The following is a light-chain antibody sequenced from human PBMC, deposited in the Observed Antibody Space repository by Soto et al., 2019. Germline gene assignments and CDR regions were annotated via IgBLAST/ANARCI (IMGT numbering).Light chain of an antibody. J-gene: IGLJ2*01. CDR2: DVS. CDR1: SSDVGGYNY. V-gene: IGLV2-14*01. Sequence: QSALTQPASVSGSLGQSITISCTGTSSDVGGYNYVSWYQQHPGKAPKLMIYDVSNRPSGVSNRFSGSKSGNTASLTISGLQAEDEADYYCSSYTSSSKGVFGGGTKLTVL. CDR3: SSYTSSSKGV.